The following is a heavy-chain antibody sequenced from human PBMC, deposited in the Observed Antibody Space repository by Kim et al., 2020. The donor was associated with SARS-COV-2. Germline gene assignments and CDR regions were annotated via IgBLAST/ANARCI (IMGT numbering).Heavy chain of an antibody. Sequence: GGSLRLSCAASGFNFGDAWMSWVRQIPGRGLEWVGRIKGRREGGTPDYAVAVRDRFIISRDDRRNMLYLQMNSLKTDDTAIYYCSKMEYSAGYDFYYHYVEVWGKGTTVTVSS. CDR2: IKGRREGGTP. J-gene: IGHJ6*03. CDR1: GFNFGDAW. CDR3: SKMEYSAGYDFYYHYVEV. V-gene: IGHV3-15*01. D-gene: IGHD3-3*01.